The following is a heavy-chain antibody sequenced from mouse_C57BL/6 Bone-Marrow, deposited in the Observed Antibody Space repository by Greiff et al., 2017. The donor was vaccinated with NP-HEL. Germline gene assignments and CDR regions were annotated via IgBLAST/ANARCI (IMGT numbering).Heavy chain of an antibody. J-gene: IGHJ2*01. V-gene: IGHV1-42*01. CDR2: INPSTGGT. CDR1: GYSFTGYY. Sequence: VQLQQSGPELVKPGASVKISCKASGYSFTGYYMNWVKQSPEKSLEWIGEINPSTGGTTYNQKFKAKATLTVDKSSSTASMQLKSLTSEDSAVYYCARGLNYYGSSPYYFDYWGQGTTLTVSS. D-gene: IGHD1-1*01. CDR3: ARGLNYYGSSPYYFDY.